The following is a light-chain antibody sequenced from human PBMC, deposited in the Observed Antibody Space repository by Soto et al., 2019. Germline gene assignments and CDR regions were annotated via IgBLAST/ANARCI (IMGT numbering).Light chain of an antibody. J-gene: IGLJ1*01. Sequence: QSVLTQPASVSGSPGQSITISCTGTSSHVGGYNYVSWYQQHPGKAPKLMIYEVSNRPSGVSNRFSGYKSGNTPSLTISGLQAEDDADYYCSSYTSSSNPYVFGTGTKLTVL. CDR2: EVS. CDR1: SSHVGGYNY. V-gene: IGLV2-14*01. CDR3: SSYTSSSNPYV.